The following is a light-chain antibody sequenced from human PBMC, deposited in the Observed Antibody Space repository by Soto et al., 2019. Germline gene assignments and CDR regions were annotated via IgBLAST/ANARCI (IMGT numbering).Light chain of an antibody. Sequence: EIVLTQSPATLSLSPGERATLSCRASQSVSNFLAWYQQKPGQAPSLLISDASNRATGIPGRFSGSGSGTDFSLTSSSLEPEYFAVYYCQQRSNWPWTFGQGTKVEIK. CDR3: QQRSNWPWT. CDR2: DAS. CDR1: QSVSNF. V-gene: IGKV3-11*01. J-gene: IGKJ1*01.